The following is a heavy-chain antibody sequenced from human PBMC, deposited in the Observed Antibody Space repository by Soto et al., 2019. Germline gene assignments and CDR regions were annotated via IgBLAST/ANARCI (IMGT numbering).Heavy chain of an antibody. CDR2: ISIISTYI. Sequence: EVQLVESGGGLVKPGGSLRLSCVASRFRFSDYTMTWVRQAPGKGLEWVSSISIISTYIYYGDSVKGRFTISRDNAKNSLYLLMNSLRVEDTAVYYCARRGSEVTTGGGALDMWGQGTTVTVSS. J-gene: IGHJ3*02. D-gene: IGHD4-17*01. V-gene: IGHV3-21*01. CDR3: ARRGSEVTTGGGALDM. CDR1: RFRFSDYT.